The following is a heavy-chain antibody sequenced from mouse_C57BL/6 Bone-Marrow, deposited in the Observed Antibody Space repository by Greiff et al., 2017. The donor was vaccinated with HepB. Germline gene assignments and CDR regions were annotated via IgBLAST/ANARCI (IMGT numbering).Heavy chain of an antibody. Sequence: QVQLQQPGAELVKPGASVKLSCKASGYTFTSYWMQWVKQRPGQGLEWIGEIDPSDSYTNYNQKFKGKATLTADTSSSTAYMQLSSLTSEDSAVYYCARSEGFDYWGQGTTLTVSS. V-gene: IGHV1-50*01. CDR3: ARSEGFDY. J-gene: IGHJ2*01. CDR1: GYTFTSYW. CDR2: IDPSDSYT.